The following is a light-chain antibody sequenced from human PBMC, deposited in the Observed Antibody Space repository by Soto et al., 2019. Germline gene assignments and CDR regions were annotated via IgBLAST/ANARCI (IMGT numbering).Light chain of an antibody. CDR1: QSVSSN. CDR3: QQYNNWPMYT. Sequence: EIVMTQSPATLSVSPGETATLSCRASQSVSSNLAWYQQKPGQAPRLLIYDASTRATGIPARFSGSGSGTEFTLTISSLQSEYFAVYYCQQYNNWPMYTFGQGTTLEIK. CDR2: DAS. V-gene: IGKV3-15*01. J-gene: IGKJ2*01.